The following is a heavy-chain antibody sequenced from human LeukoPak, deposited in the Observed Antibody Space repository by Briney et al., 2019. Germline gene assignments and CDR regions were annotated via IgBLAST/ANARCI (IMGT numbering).Heavy chain of an antibody. CDR3: ARGPLLGYYYYHMDV. J-gene: IGHJ6*03. D-gene: IGHD2-8*02. CDR1: GFSFNSYN. CDR2: ITSDSSTI. Sequence: PGGSLRLSCAASGFSFNSYNMNSVRQAPGKGLEGISYITSDSSTIYYADSVKGRFTISRDNAESSLYLQMNSLRAEDTAVYYCARGPLLGYYYYHMDVWGEGTTVTVSS. V-gene: IGHV3-48*01.